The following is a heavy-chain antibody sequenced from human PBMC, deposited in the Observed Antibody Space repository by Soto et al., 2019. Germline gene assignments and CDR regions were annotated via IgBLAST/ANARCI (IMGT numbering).Heavy chain of an antibody. Sequence: GESLKISCKGSGYSFTSYWIGWVRQMPGKGLEWMGIIYPGDSDTRYSPSFQGQVTISADKSISTAYLQWSSLKASDTAMYYGARLPLVSLVAVPAAAYYFDYWGQGTLVTVAS. J-gene: IGHJ4*02. CDR3: ARLPLVSLVAVPAAAYYFDY. V-gene: IGHV5-51*01. CDR1: GYSFTSYW. D-gene: IGHD2-2*01. CDR2: IYPGDSDT.